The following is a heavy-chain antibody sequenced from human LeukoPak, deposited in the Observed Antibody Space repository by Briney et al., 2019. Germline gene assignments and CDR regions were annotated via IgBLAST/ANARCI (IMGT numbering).Heavy chain of an antibody. CDR3: ARQERGDYGETHNWFDP. Sequence: SETLSLTCAVYGGSFSGYYWSWIRQPPGKGLEWIGEINHSGSTNYNPSLKSRVTISVDTSKNQFSLKLSSVTAADTAVYYCARQERGDYGETHNWFDPWGQGTLVTVSS. D-gene: IGHD4-17*01. CDR2: INHSGST. J-gene: IGHJ5*02. CDR1: GGSFSGYY. V-gene: IGHV4-34*01.